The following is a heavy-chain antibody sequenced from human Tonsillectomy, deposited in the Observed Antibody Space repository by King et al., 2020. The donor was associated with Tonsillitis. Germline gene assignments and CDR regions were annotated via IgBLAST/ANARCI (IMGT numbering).Heavy chain of an antibody. J-gene: IGHJ3*02. CDR1: GFTFDDYA. D-gene: IGHD6-19*01. Sequence: VQLVESGGGLVQPGRSLRLSCAASGFTFDDYAMHWVRQAPGKGLEWVSGISWNSGTIDYADSVKGRFTISRDNAKTSLYLLMSSLRPDDTALYYCAAGDQWLRPFDIWGQGTMVTVSS. CDR2: ISWNSGTI. CDR3: AAGDQWLRPFDI. V-gene: IGHV3-9*01.